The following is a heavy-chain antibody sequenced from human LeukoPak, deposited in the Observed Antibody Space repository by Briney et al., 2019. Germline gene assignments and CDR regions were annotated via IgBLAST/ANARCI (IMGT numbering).Heavy chain of an antibody. CDR3: AGYSSGWAAGYYYYMDV. CDR1: GGSINSYY. J-gene: IGHJ6*03. D-gene: IGHD6-19*01. V-gene: IGHV4-59*01. Sequence: PSETLSLTCTVSGGSINSYYWSWIRQPPGKGLEWIGYIYYSGSTNYNPSLKSRVTISVDTSKNQFSLKLSSVTAADTAVYYCAGYSSGWAAGYYYYMDVWGKGTTVTASS. CDR2: IYYSGST.